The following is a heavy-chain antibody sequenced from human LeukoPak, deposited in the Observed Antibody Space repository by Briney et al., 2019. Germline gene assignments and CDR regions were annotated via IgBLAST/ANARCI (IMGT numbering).Heavy chain of an antibody. D-gene: IGHD3-10*01. CDR3: ARDSMVRGVMDY. Sequence: PGGSLRLSCAASGFTFSSYSMNWVRQAPGKGLEWVSSISSSSSYIYYADSVKGRFTISRDNAKNSLYLQMNSLRAEDTAVYYCARDSMVRGVMDYWGQGTLVTVSS. CDR1: GFTFSSYS. CDR2: ISSSSSYI. V-gene: IGHV3-21*01. J-gene: IGHJ4*02.